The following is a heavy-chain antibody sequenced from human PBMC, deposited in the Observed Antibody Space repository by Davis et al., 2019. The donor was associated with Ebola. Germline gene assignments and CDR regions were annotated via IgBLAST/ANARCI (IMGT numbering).Heavy chain of an antibody. CDR1: GSSISSYY. J-gene: IGHJ1*01. V-gene: IGHV4-59*01. D-gene: IGHD3-22*01. Sequence: MPSDTLSPTCTAPGSSISSYYWSFIRQPPGKGPEWIGYIFVYGSTKYSSSLKSRVTISLDTSKNQFSLKLTSVTAEETAVYYCAKVKVVVVINGYFQHWGQGTLVTVSS. CDR3: AKVKVVVVINGYFQH. CDR2: IFVYGST.